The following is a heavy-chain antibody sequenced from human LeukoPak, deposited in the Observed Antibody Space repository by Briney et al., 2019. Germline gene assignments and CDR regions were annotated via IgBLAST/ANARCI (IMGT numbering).Heavy chain of an antibody. CDR2: IYYSGST. V-gene: IGHV4-59*01. CDR1: GGSISSYY. J-gene: IGHJ4*02. Sequence: SETLSLTCTLSGGSISSYYWSWIRQPPGKGLKWIGYIYYSGSTNYNPSLKSRVTISVDTSKNQFSLKLSSVSAADTAVHYCARGVTDYYDSSGYYPDYWGQGTLVTVSS. CDR3: ARGVTDYYDSSGYYPDY. D-gene: IGHD3-22*01.